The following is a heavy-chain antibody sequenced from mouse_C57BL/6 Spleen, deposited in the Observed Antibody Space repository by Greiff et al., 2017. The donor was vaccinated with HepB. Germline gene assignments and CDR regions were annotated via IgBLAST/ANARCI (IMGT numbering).Heavy chain of an antibody. Sequence: EVQLQQSGPELVKPGASVKIPCKASGYTFTDYNMDWVKQSHGKSLEWIGDINPNNGGTIYNQKFKGKATLTVNKSSSTAYMELRSLTSEDTAVYYCAREGYYYGSSWFAYWGQGTLVTVSA. J-gene: IGHJ3*01. CDR2: INPNNGGT. V-gene: IGHV1-18*01. D-gene: IGHD1-1*01. CDR1: GYTFTDYN. CDR3: AREGYYYGSSWFAY.